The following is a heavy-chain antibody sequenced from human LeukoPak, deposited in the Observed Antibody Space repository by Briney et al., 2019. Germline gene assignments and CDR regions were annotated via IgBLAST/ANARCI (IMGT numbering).Heavy chain of an antibody. Sequence: GGSLRLSCAASGFTFSDYYMTWIRQAPGQGPEWISYISSSGGTIFYADSVKGRFTISRDNGKNSLYLQMNGLRAEDTAVYYCATGPSGYFFSYWGQGTLVTVSS. J-gene: IGHJ4*02. D-gene: IGHD2-8*02. V-gene: IGHV3-11*04. CDR2: ISSSGGTI. CDR1: GFTFSDYY. CDR3: ATGPSGYFFSY.